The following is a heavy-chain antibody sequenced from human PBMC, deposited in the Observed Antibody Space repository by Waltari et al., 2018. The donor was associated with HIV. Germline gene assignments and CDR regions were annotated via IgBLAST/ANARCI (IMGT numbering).Heavy chain of an antibody. CDR1: GYTFTGYY. D-gene: IGHD6-19*01. CDR2: INPNSGGT. J-gene: IGHJ3*02. CDR3: AGARIAVGGVRAFDI. V-gene: IGHV1-2*02. Sequence: QVQLVQSGAEVKKPGASVKVSCKASGYTFTGYYMHWVRQAPGQGLEWMGWINPNSGGTNYAQKFQGRVTMTRDTSISTAYMELRRLGSDDTAGYYCAGARIAVGGVRAFDIWGQGKKVTVSS.